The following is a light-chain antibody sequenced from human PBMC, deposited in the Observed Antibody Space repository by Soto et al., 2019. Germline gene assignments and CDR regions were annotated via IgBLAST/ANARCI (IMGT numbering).Light chain of an antibody. V-gene: IGKV1-9*01. CDR3: QQLNSYPLT. Sequence: DIQMTQAPSSLSASVGDRVTITCRASQSISSSLNWYQQKPGKPPKLLIYAASTLQSGVPSRFSGSGSGTEFTLTISSLQPEDFATYYCQQLNSYPLTFGGGTKV. J-gene: IGKJ4*01. CDR2: AAS. CDR1: QSISSS.